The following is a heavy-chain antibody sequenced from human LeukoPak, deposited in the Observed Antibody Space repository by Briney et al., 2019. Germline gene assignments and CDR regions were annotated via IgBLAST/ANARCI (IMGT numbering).Heavy chain of an antibody. D-gene: IGHD2-21*02. V-gene: IGHV3-23*01. CDR3: AKVVSYCGGDCSTHHDY. CDR1: GFTFSTYA. CDR2: ILGSGIST. J-gene: IGHJ4*02. Sequence: PGGSLRLSCAASGFTFSTYAMSWVRQARGKGLEWVSAILGSGISTYYADSVKGRFTISRDNSKNTLYLQMNSLRAEDTAVYYCAKVVSYCGGDCSTHHDYWGQGTLVTVSS.